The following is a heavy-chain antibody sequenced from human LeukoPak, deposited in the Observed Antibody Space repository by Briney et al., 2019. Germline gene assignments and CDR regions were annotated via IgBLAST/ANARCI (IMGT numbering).Heavy chain of an antibody. Sequence: PSETLSLTSAVYVGSCSGYYWSSIPQPPRKRLEWVGQIKHNISTNYNPSRKSRVTISVDTSKDQFSMKLSSVTVADKAVYYCARQLGYCSSTSCYADKVDYWGQGTLVTVSS. CDR2: IKHNIST. D-gene: IGHD2-2*01. V-gene: IGHV4-34*01. J-gene: IGHJ4*02. CDR1: VGSCSGYY. CDR3: ARQLGYCSSTSCYADKVDY.